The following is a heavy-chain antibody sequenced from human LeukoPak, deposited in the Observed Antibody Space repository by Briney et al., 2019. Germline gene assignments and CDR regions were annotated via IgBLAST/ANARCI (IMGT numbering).Heavy chain of an antibody. Sequence: PGGSLRLSCAASGLTVSSNYMNWVRQAPGKGLEWVSVIYSGGSTYYADSVKGRFTISRDNSKNTLYLQMYSLRAEDTAVYYCARDPATYYYDSSVVDIWGQGTMVTVSS. V-gene: IGHV3-53*01. CDR1: GLTVSSNY. D-gene: IGHD3-22*01. CDR2: IYSGGST. CDR3: ARDPATYYYDSSVVDI. J-gene: IGHJ3*02.